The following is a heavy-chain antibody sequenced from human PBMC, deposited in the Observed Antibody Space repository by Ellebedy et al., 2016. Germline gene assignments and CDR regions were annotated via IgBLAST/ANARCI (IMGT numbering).Heavy chain of an antibody. CDR2: INAGNGNT. Sequence: GESLKISXKASGYTFTSYTMHWVRQAPGQRLEWMGWINAGNGNTKYSQKFQGRVTITRDTSASTAYMELSSLRSEDTAVYYCARDGAYDNSGYHLDYWGQGTLVTVSS. CDR3: ARDGAYDNSGYHLDY. CDR1: GYTFTSYT. D-gene: IGHD3-22*01. J-gene: IGHJ4*02. V-gene: IGHV1-3*01.